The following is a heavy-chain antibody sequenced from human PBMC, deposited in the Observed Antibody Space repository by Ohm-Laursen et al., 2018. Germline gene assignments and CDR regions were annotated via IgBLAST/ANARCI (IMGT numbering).Heavy chain of an antibody. CDR2: IYYSGST. CDR3: ARGGSSWTPHDY. D-gene: IGHD6-13*01. V-gene: IGHV4-61*01. Sequence: TLSLTCTVSGGSVSSGSYYWSWIRQQPPGKGLEWIGYIYYSGSTNYNPSLKSRVTISLDTSKSQFSPKLSSVTAADTAVYYCARGGSSWTPHDYWGQGTLVTVSS. J-gene: IGHJ4*02. CDR1: GGSVSSGSYY.